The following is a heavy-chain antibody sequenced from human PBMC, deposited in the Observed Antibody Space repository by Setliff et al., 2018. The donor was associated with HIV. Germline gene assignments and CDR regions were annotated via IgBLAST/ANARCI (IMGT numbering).Heavy chain of an antibody. J-gene: IGHJ6*02. D-gene: IGHD3-3*01. CDR2: MNPNSGNT. V-gene: IGHV1-8*02. CDR1: GYTFTSYD. CDR3: ARDVPFWSGYYTGYYYYYGMDV. Sequence: ASVKVSCKASGYTFTSYDINWVRQATGQGLEWMGWMNPNSGNTGYAQKFQGRVTMTRNTSISTAYMELSSLRSEDTAVYYCARDVPFWSGYYTGYYYYYGMDVWGQGTTVTVSS.